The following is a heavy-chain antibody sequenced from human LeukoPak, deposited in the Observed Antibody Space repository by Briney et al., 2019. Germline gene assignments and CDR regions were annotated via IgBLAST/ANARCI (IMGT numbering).Heavy chain of an antibody. D-gene: IGHD5-24*01. V-gene: IGHV3-21*01. J-gene: IGHJ4*02. CDR3: ARDLQGSGWLQPQYYFDY. CDR2: ISSSSSYI. CDR1: GFTFSSYS. Sequence: GGSLRLSCAASGFTFSSYSMNWVRQAPGKGLEWVSSISSSSSYIYYADSVKGRFTISRDNAKNSLYLQMNSLRAEDTAVYYCARDLQGSGWLQPQYYFDYWGQGTLVTVSS.